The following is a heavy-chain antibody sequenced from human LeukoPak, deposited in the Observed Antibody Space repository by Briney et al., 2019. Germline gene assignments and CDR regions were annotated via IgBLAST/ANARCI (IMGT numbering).Heavy chain of an antibody. CDR3: ARRTAYSSSWYGYNWFDP. V-gene: IGHV4-34*01. CDR2: INHSGST. Sequence: PSETLSLTCAVYGGSFSGYYWSWIRQPPGKGLEWIGEINHSGSTNYNPSLKSRVTISVDTSKNQFSLKLSSVTAADTAVYYCARRTAYSSSWYGYNWFDPWGQGTLVTVSS. D-gene: IGHD6-13*01. CDR1: GGSFSGYY. J-gene: IGHJ5*02.